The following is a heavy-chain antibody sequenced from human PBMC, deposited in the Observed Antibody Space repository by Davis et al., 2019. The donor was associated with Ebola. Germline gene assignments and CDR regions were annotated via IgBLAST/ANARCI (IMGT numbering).Heavy chain of an antibody. CDR1: GYTFTNYY. V-gene: IGHV1-46*01. D-gene: IGHD5-12*01. CDR2: INPNDGRT. Sequence: AASVKVSCKASGYTFTNYYMHWVRQAPGQGLEWMGMINPNDGRTIYAQKFQGRVTVTRDTSTTTVYMELSSLRFDDTAIYYCARYGGYDLDFWGQGTLVTVSS. CDR3: ARYGGYDLDF. J-gene: IGHJ4*02.